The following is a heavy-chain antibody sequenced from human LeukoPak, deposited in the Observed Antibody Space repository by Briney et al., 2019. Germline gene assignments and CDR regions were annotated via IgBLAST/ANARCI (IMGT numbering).Heavy chain of an antibody. D-gene: IGHD2-2*02. Sequence: AAVKVSCKASGYTFTCYYLHWVRQAPGQGLEGMGIIDPCGGSTSYAKKFQGRLTMTRDKSTSTLYMQLSSLRSEDTAVYYCARDCSSTSCYTNRDAFDIWGQGTMVTVSS. J-gene: IGHJ3*02. CDR1: GYTFTCYY. CDR2: IDPCGGST. CDR3: ARDCSSTSCYTNRDAFDI. V-gene: IGHV1-46*01.